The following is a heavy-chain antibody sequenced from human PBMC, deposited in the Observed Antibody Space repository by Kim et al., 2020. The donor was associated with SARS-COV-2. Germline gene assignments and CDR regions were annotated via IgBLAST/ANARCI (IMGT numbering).Heavy chain of an antibody. V-gene: IGHV3-48*03. CDR3: ARDKVVEYDLWSGYPRVAFDI. CDR1: GFTFSSYE. D-gene: IGHD3-3*01. CDR2: ISSSGSTI. J-gene: IGHJ3*02. Sequence: GGSLRLSCAASGFTFSSYEMNWVRQAPGKGLEWVSYISSSGSTIYYADSVKGRFTISRDNAKNSLYLQMNSLRAEDTAVYYCARDKVVEYDLWSGYPRVAFDIWGQGTMVTASS.